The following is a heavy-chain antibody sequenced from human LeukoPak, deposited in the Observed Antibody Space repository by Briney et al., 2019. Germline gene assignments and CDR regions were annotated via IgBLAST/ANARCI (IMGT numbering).Heavy chain of an antibody. CDR2: IYASGST. J-gene: IGHJ5*02. CDR1: GGSISSDIFY. D-gene: IGHD2-15*01. Sequence: SETLSLTCTVSGGSISSDIFYWSWIRQPAGKGLEWIGRIYASGSTTYNSSLKSRVAISIDTSKNQFSLQLTSVTAADTAVYYRAGTRRYCSGGSCYNWFDPWGQGTLVTVSS. V-gene: IGHV4-61*02. CDR3: AGTRRYCSGGSCYNWFDP.